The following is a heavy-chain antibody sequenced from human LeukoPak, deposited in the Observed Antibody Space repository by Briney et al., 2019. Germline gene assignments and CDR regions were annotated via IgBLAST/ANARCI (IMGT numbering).Heavy chain of an antibody. CDR1: GGSISSYYW. J-gene: IGHJ3*02. CDR3: AHAARWWRAFDI. CDR2: IYWNDDK. D-gene: IGHD6-6*01. V-gene: IGHV2-5*01. Sequence: TLSLTCTVSGGSISSYYWSWIRQPPGKALEWLALIYWNDDKRYSPSLKGRLTITKDTSKNQVVLTMTNMDPVDTATYYCAHAARWWRAFDIWGQGTMVTVSS.